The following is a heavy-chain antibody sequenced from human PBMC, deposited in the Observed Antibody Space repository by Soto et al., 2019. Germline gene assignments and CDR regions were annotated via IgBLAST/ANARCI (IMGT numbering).Heavy chain of an antibody. CDR1: GFTFSIYV. D-gene: IGHD5-18*01. CDR3: ANSHRGYGYGWGENYFDS. Sequence: EVQLLESGGGLVQPGGSLRLSCAASGFTFSIYVMSWVRQTPGKGLEWVSAISASGDSTYYADSVKGRVTISRDNSKNTLYLQMNSLRAEDTAVYYCANSHRGYGYGWGENYFDSWGQGTLVTVSS. CDR2: ISASGDST. J-gene: IGHJ4*02. V-gene: IGHV3-23*01.